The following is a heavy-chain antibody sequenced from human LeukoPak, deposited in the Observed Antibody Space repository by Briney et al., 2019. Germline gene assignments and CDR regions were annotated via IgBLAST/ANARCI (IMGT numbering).Heavy chain of an antibody. D-gene: IGHD1-1*01. J-gene: IGHJ4*02. CDR2: IMSNGRST. CDR1: GFTFIDYA. CDR3: VKAKYYSWSDGSSFDC. V-gene: IGHV3-64D*06. Sequence: GGSLRLSCSGSGFTFIDYAMFWVRQAPGKGLEYVSAIMSNGRSTYLADTVKDRFTISRDNSKNMLYLQMSSLRPEDTAVYYCVKAKYYSWSDGSSFDCWGQGTLVTVSS.